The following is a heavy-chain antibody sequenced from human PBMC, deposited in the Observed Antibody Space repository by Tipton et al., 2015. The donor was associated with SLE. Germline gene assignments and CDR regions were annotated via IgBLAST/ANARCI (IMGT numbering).Heavy chain of an antibody. CDR2: IYHSGSS. J-gene: IGHJ4*02. CDR3: ARSALTGGYYFDY. Sequence: TLSLTCTVSGGSISSHYWSWIRQPPGKGLEWIGHIYHSGSSNYNPSLKSRVTISVDTSKNQFSLKLSSVTAADTAVYYCARSALTGGYYFDYWGQGTLVTVSS. CDR1: GGSISSHY. V-gene: IGHV4-59*08. D-gene: IGHD3-10*01.